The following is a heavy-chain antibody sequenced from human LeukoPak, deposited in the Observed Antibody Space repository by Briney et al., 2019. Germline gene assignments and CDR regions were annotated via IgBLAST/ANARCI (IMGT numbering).Heavy chain of an antibody. V-gene: IGHV3-30*02. CDR3: ARYYYHSSGYLDY. CDR1: GFTFSSYG. J-gene: IGHJ4*02. Sequence: GGSLRLSCAASGFTFSSYGMHWVRQAPGKGLEWVAFIRYDGSNKYYADSVKGRFTISRDNSKNTLYLQMNSLRAEDTAVYYCARYYYHSSGYLDYWGQGTLVTVSS. CDR2: IRYDGSNK. D-gene: IGHD3-22*01.